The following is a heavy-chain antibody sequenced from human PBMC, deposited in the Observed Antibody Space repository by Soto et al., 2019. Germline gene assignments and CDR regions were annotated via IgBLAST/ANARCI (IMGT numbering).Heavy chain of an antibody. CDR2: INHNGST. Sequence: SETLSLTCAVYGGSFSGYYWSWIRQPPGKGLEWIGEINHNGSTNYNPSLKSRVTISVDTSKNQFSLKLSSVTAADTAVYYCARGRTGPYYYGSGSRYYGMDVWGQGATVTVSS. CDR1: GGSFSGYY. V-gene: IGHV4-34*01. CDR3: ARGRTGPYYYGSGSRYYGMDV. D-gene: IGHD3-10*01. J-gene: IGHJ6*02.